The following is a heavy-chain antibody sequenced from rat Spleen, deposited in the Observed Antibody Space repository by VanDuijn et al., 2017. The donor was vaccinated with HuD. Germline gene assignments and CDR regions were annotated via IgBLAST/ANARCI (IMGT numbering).Heavy chain of an antibody. CDR3: ARRYDFDY. CDR2: ISYDGSST. D-gene: IGHD1-11*01. J-gene: IGHJ2*01. CDR1: GFTFSDYY. Sequence: EVQLVESDGGLVQPGRSLKLSCAASGFTFSDYYMAWVRQAPTKGLEWVATISYDGSSTYYRDSVKGRFTISRDNAKRSLYLQMDSLRSEDTATYYCARRYDFDYWGHGVMVTVSS. V-gene: IGHV5-29*01.